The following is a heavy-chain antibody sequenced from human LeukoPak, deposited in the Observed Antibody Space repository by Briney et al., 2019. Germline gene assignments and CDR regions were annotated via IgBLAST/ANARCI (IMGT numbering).Heavy chain of an antibody. V-gene: IGHV4-61*02. D-gene: IGHD6-19*01. J-gene: IGHJ4*02. CDR3: ARQKAVGANFDY. CDR2: IYTNGNT. Sequence: SETLSLTCTVSGGSLSSGGYYWSWIRQPAGKGLEWIGRIYTNGNTNYNPSLKSRVTISVDTSKNQFSLKLSSVTAADTAVYYCARQKAVGANFDYWGQGTLVTVSS. CDR1: GGSLSSGGYY.